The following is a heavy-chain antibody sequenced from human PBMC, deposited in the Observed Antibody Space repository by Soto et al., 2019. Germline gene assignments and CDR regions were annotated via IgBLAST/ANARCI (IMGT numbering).Heavy chain of an antibody. CDR3: ARGWGGLVIIRFDP. Sequence: QVQLQQWGAGLLKPSETLSLTCAVYGGSFSGYYWSWIRQPPGKGLEWLGEVNHSGSTNYNPSLTSGVTNSVGTAKNQFALGGSAVTAADTAVDYCARGWGGLVIIRFDPWGQGTLVAVSS. CDR1: GGSFSGYY. D-gene: IGHD3-10*01. V-gene: IGHV4-34*01. J-gene: IGHJ5*02. CDR2: VNHSGST.